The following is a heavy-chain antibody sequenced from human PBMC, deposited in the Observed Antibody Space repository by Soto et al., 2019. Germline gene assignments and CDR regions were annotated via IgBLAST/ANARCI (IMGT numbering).Heavy chain of an antibody. CDR1: GFTFSAYD. CDR3: ARQASYWHGGGGWIDP. Sequence: EVQLVESGGGLVQPGGSLRLSCAASGFTFSAYDMHWVRQATGKGLEWVSAIGTQHDTYYPESVKGRFTISRENAKNSLYLQIKSLGAGEPAVYYCARQASYWHGGGGWIDPWGQGTLVTVSS. V-gene: IGHV3-13*01. J-gene: IGHJ5*02. D-gene: IGHD2-8*02. CDR2: IGTQHDT.